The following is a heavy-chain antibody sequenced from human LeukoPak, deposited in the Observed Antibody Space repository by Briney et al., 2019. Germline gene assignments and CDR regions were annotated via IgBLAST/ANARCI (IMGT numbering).Heavy chain of an antibody. J-gene: IGHJ4*02. CDR3: ARDVAAAGTVRLAIFDY. Sequence: GGSLRLSCAASGFTFSSYSMNWVRQAPGKGLEWVSSISSSSSYIYYADSVKGRFTISRDNAKNSLYLQMNSLRAEDTAVYYCARDVAAAGTVRLAIFDYWCQGTLVTVSS. V-gene: IGHV3-21*01. CDR1: GFTFSSYS. D-gene: IGHD6-13*01. CDR2: ISSSSSYI.